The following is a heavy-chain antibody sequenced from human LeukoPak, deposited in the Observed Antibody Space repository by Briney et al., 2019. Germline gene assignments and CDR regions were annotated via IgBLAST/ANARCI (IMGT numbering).Heavy chain of an antibody. CDR1: GFTFSTYG. CDR3: AKMNYGGDSVDWYFDL. Sequence: PGRSLRLSCPASGFTFSTYGMHWVRQAPGKGLEWVAVISYDGSNKYFADSVKGRFTISRDNSKNTLYLQMNSLRAEDTAVYYCAKMNYGGDSVDWYFDLWGRGTLVTVSS. V-gene: IGHV3-30*18. CDR2: ISYDGSNK. J-gene: IGHJ2*01. D-gene: IGHD4-23*01.